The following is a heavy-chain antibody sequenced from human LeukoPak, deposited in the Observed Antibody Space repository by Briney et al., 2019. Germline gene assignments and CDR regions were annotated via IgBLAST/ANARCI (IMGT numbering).Heavy chain of an antibody. CDR2: INPNSGNK. CDR3: ARVPGGNYGMDV. D-gene: IGHD3-16*01. J-gene: IGHJ6*02. CDR1: GYTFTSYD. V-gene: IGHV1-8*01. Sequence: GSVKVSCKASGYTFTSYDINWVRQATGQGLEWMGWINPNSGNKGYAQKFQGRVTMTRNNSISTAYMELSSLRSEDTAVYYCARVPGGNYGMDVWGQGTTVTVSS.